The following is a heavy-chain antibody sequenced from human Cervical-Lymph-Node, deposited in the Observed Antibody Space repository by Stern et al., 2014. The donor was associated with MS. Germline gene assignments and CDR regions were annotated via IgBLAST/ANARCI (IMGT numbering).Heavy chain of an antibody. V-gene: IGHV1-2*02. CDR1: GYTLPAPK. D-gene: IGHD1-1*01. CDR2: ISPNSGGT. Sequence: QGQPMEFWGGGEEPGGPVEGSRQTSGYTLPAPKIYSVRKAPGKGLEWMGWISPNSGGTNYAQKFQGRVTMTRDTSISTAYMELSGLTSDDTAIYYCGRGQQSFNPWGQGTLVTVSS. CDR3: GRGQQSFNP. J-gene: IGHJ5*02.